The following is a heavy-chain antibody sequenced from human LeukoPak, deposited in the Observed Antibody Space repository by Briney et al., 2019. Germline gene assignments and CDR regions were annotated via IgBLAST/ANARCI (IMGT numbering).Heavy chain of an antibody. CDR3: ARGGIWSGYNWFDP. J-gene: IGHJ5*02. CDR1: GGSISSYY. CDR2: IYYSGST. Sequence: SETLSLTCTVSGGSISSYYWNWIRQPPGKGLEWIGHIYYSGSTNYSPSLKSRVTISVDTSKNQFSLKLSSVTAADTAVYYCARGGIWSGYNWFDPWGQGTLVTVSS. V-gene: IGHV4-59*12. D-gene: IGHD3-3*01.